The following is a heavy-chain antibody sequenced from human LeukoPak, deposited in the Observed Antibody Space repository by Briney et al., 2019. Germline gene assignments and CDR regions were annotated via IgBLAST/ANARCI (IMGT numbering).Heavy chain of an antibody. CDR3: AREEQQLDQDAFDI. D-gene: IGHD6-13*01. CDR1: GYTFTSYA. Sequence: ASVKVPCKASGYTFTSYAMHWVRQAPGQRLEWMGWINAGNGNTKYSQKFQGRVTITRDTSASTAYMELSSLRSEDTAVYYCAREEQQLDQDAFDIWGQGTMVTVSS. J-gene: IGHJ3*02. V-gene: IGHV1-3*01. CDR2: INAGNGNT.